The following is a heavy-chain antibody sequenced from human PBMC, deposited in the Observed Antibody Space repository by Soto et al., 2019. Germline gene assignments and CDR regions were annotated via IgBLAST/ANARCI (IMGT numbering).Heavy chain of an antibody. D-gene: IGHD3-3*01. V-gene: IGHV3-23*01. J-gene: IGHJ5*01. CDR2: ISGSGGST. Sequence: GGSLRLSCAASGFTFSSYAMSWVRQAPGKGLEWVSAISGSGGSTYYADSVKGRFTISRDNSKNTLYLQMNSLRAEDTAVYYCANVDKLRFLEWFDYWGQGTLVTVSS. CDR3: ANVDKLRFLEWFDY. CDR1: GFTFSSYA.